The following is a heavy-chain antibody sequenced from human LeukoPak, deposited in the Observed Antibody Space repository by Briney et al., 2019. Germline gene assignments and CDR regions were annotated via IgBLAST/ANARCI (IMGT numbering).Heavy chain of an antibody. D-gene: IGHD3-22*01. J-gene: IGHJ4*02. CDR3: ARALEDSSGYGY. CDR1: GFTFSGST. V-gene: IGHV3-21*04. Sequence: GGSLRLSCAASGFTFSGSTMNWVRPAPGKGLEWVSFISTSSSYIYYADSVRGRFTISRDNAKNSLYLQMNSLRAEDTAVYYCARALEDSSGYGYWGQGTLVTVSS. CDR2: ISTSSSYI.